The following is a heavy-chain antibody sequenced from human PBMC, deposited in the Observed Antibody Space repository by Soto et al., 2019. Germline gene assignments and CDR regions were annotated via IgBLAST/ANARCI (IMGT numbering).Heavy chain of an antibody. CDR2: VFYSGST. CDR1: GGSISSSSHL. J-gene: IGHJ4*02. CDR3: ARHWPPGDNIDS. Sequence: PSETLSLTCTVSGGSISSSSHLWGWIRQPPGKGLEWIGSVFYSGSTYNSPSLKSRVTISVDTSKNQFSLKLSSVTAADTAVYYCARHWPPGDNIDSWGQGTLVTVSS. D-gene: IGHD7-27*01. V-gene: IGHV4-39*01.